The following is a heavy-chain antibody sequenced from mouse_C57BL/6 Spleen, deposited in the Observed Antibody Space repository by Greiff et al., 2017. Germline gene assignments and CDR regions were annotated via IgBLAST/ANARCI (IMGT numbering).Heavy chain of an antibody. V-gene: IGHV5-16*01. CDR3: ARGSGYYWYFDV. CDR2: INYDGSST. CDR1: GFTFSDYY. Sequence: EVMLVESEGGLVQPGSSMKLSCTASGFTFSDYYMAWVRPVPEKGLEWVANINYDGSSTYYLDSLKSRFIISRDNAKNILYLQMSSLKSEDTATYYCARGSGYYWYFDVWGTGTTVTVSS. D-gene: IGHD1-3*01. J-gene: IGHJ1*03.